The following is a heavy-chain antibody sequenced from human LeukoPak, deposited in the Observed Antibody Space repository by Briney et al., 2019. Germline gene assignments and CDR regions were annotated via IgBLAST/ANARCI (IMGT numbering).Heavy chain of an antibody. V-gene: IGHV4-31*03. CDR2: IYYSGST. Sequence: SETLSLTCTVSGGSISSGGYYWSWIRQHPGKGLEWIGYIYYSGSTYYNPSLKSRVTISVDTSKNQFSLKLSSVTAADTAVYFCARGRQRDDAFDIWGQGTMVTVSS. CDR3: ARGRQRDDAFDI. D-gene: IGHD2-2*01. CDR1: GGSISSGGYY. J-gene: IGHJ3*02.